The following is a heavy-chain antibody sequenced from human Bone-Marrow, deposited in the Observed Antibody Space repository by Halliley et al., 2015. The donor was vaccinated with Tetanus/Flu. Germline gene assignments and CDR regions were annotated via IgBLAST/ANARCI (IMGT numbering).Heavy chain of an antibody. V-gene: IGHV4-34*01. CDR3: ARVGRYNWNQDDH. CDR1: GGSFSGYY. J-gene: IGHJ4*02. D-gene: IGHD1-20*01. Sequence: TLSLTCAVYGGSFSGYYWHWIRQPPGKGLEWIGEINDSESPNYNPSLKSRVTISVDPSRKQFSLNLGSVNAADTAVYYCARVGRYNWNQDDHWGQGTLVTVSS. CDR2: INDSESP.